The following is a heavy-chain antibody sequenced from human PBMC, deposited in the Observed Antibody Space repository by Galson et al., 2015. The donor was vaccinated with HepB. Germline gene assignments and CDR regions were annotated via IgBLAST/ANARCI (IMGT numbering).Heavy chain of an antibody. V-gene: IGHV3-66*02. CDR2: IHSGGST. CDR3: ARDQGDGYVNYYYYYGMDV. D-gene: IGHD5-24*01. J-gene: IGHJ6*02. CDR1: GFNVSSNY. Sequence: SLRISCAASGFNVSSNYMSWVRQAPGKGLEWVSVIHSGGSTYYADSVKGRFTISRDKSKNTLYLQMNSLRAEDTAVYYCARDQGDGYVNYYYYYGMDVWGQGTTVTVSS.